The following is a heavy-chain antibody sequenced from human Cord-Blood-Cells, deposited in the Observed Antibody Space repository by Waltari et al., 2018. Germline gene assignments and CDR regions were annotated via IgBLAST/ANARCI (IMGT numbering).Heavy chain of an antibody. CDR3: ASGFSDVDTAMVYY. Sequence: EVQLVQSGAEVKKPGESLKISCKGSGYSFTSYWIGWVRQMPGKGLGWMGLVNPGDSHTRYSPSVQGHGTIAADTSISTAYLQWSSLKASDTAMYYCASGFSDVDTAMVYYWGQGTLVTVSS. J-gene: IGHJ4*02. CDR1: GYSFTSYW. D-gene: IGHD5-18*01. CDR2: VNPGDSHT. V-gene: IGHV5-51*03.